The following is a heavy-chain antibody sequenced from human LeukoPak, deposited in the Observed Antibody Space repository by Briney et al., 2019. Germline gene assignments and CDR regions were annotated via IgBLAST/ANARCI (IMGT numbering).Heavy chain of an antibody. CDR3: ARDYGVHY. CDR2: IKEDGSER. V-gene: IGHV3-7*01. J-gene: IGHJ4*02. Sequence: PGGSLRLSCAASGFTFSNAWMSWVRQAPGKGLEWVANIKEDGSERHYVDSVKGRFTISRDNAKNSLYLQLNSLRAEDTAVYYCARDYGVHYWGQGTLVTVSS. D-gene: IGHD3-10*01. CDR1: GFTFSNAW.